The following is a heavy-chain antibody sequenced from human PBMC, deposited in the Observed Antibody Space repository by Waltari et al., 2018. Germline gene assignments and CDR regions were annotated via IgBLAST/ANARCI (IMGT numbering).Heavy chain of an antibody. V-gene: IGHV4-59*11. D-gene: IGHD4-17*01. Sequence: QVQLQESGPGLVKPSETLSLTCTVSGGSISSHYWSWIRQPPGKGLEWIGYIYYRGSTNYNPSLKSRVTISVDTSRNPFSLKLSSVTAADTAVYYCARANDYGDYWYCDLWGRGTLVTVSS. J-gene: IGHJ2*01. CDR1: GGSISSHY. CDR3: ARANDYGDYWYCDL. CDR2: IYYRGST.